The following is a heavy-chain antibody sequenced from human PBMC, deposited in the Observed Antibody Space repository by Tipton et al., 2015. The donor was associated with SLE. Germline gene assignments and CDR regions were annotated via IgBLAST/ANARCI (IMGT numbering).Heavy chain of an antibody. CDR1: GGSFSGYY. V-gene: IGHV4-34*01. D-gene: IGHD4-17*01. J-gene: IGHJ4*02. Sequence: LRLSCAVYGGSFSGYYWSWIRQPPGKGLEWIGEINHSGSTYYNPSLKSRVTISVDTSKNQFSLKLSSVTAADTAVYYCARDTDYGDPRAFDYWGQGTLVTVSS. CDR3: ARDTDYGDPRAFDY. CDR2: INHSGST.